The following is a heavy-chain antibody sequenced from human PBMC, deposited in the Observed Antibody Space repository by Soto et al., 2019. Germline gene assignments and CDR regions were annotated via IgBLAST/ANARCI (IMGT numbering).Heavy chain of an antibody. J-gene: IGHJ4*02. D-gene: IGHD6-19*01. CDR2: IFYSGSTTY. CDR1: GGSITGHY. Sequence: SETLSLTCTVSGGSITGHYWIWIRQPPGEGMEWIDYIFYSGSTTYNNNPSLKSRVTISVDTSKNQFSLRLSSVTAADTAVYYCARVGSSGWSPDYWGQGTLVTVSS. CDR3: ARVGSSGWSPDY. V-gene: IGHV4-59*11.